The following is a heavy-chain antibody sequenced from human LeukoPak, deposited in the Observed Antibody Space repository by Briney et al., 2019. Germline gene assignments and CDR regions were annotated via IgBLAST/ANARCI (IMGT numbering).Heavy chain of an antibody. J-gene: IGHJ5*02. Sequence: NPSETLSLTCAVYGGSFSGYYWSWIRQPPGKQLEWIGEINHSGSTNYNPSLKSRVTISLETSKNQFSLMLTSVTAADTAVYYCARGTPHYYGSGSYYIRRLAPWGQGTLVTVSS. D-gene: IGHD3-10*01. CDR1: GGSFSGYY. CDR3: ARGTPHYYGSGSYYIRRLAP. CDR2: INHSGST. V-gene: IGHV4-34*01.